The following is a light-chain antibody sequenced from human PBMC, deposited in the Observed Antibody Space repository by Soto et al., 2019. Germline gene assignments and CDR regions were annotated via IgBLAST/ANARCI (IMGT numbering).Light chain of an antibody. CDR2: AAS. CDR1: QGIAFY. Sequence: DVQMTQSPSSLSASVGDTVTITCRESQGIAFYLAWFQQRPGKAPNLLISAASNLQSGVPSRFSGSGSGTDFTLTISSLQPEDVATYYCQKYDTAPFTFGPGTRVEVK. V-gene: IGKV1-27*01. J-gene: IGKJ3*01. CDR3: QKYDTAPFT.